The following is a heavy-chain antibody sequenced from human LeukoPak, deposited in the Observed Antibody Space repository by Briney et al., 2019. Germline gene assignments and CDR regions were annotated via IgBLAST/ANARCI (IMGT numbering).Heavy chain of an antibody. D-gene: IGHD4-17*01. V-gene: IGHV3-74*01. CDR1: GFTFSNYW. CDR2: INTGGSST. CDR3: ARGIGSTVFFDH. J-gene: IGHJ4*02. Sequence: GGSLRLSCAASGFTFSNYWMHWVRQAPGKGLVWVSRINTGGSSTYYADSVKGRFTISRDKSKNTLYLQMNSLRAEDTAVYYCARGIGSTVFFDHWGQGTLVTVSS.